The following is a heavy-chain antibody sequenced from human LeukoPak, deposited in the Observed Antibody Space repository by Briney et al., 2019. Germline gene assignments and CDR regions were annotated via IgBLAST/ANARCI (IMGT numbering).Heavy chain of an antibody. CDR2: INHSGST. D-gene: IGHD6-13*01. CDR3: ARRQYSTTWSGTFDV. V-gene: IGHV4-34*01. CDR1: GGSFSGYY. J-gene: IGHJ3*01. Sequence: SETLSLTCAVYGGSFSGYYWSWIRQPPGKGLEWIGEINHSGSTNYNPSLKSRVTISVDTSKNQFSLKLGSVTAADTAVYYCARRQYSTTWSGTFDVWGQRTMVTVSS.